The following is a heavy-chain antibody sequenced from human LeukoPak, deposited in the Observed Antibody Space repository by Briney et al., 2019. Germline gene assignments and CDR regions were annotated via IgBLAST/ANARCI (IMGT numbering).Heavy chain of an antibody. CDR1: GGSISSYY. Sequence: SETLSLTCTVSGGSISSYYWSWIRQPPGKGLEWIGYIYYSGSTNYNPSLKSRVTISVDTSKNQFSLKLSSVPAADTAVYYCARITYYYDSSGYYFGYYFDYWGQGTLVTVSS. D-gene: IGHD3-22*01. CDR3: ARITYYYDSSGYYFGYYFDY. V-gene: IGHV4-59*01. J-gene: IGHJ4*02. CDR2: IYYSGST.